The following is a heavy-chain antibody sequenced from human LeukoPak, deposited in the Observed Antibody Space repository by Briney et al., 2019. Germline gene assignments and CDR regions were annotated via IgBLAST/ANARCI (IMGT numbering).Heavy chain of an antibody. CDR1: GFTFSTYW. Sequence: GWSLRLSCAASGFTFSTYWMHWVRQAPGNGLVWVSRIKSDGSTNYADSVKGRFTISRDNAKNTVSLQMNSLRPEDTGVYYCARAPSEIGGYYPEYFRHWGQGTLVTVSS. CDR3: ARAPSEIGGYYPEYFRH. J-gene: IGHJ1*01. D-gene: IGHD3-22*01. CDR2: IKSDGST. V-gene: IGHV3-74*01.